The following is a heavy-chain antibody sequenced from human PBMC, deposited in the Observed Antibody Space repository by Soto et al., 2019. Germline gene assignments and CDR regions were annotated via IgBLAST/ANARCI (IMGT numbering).Heavy chain of an antibody. CDR3: TATPYYDFWSGSPGG. D-gene: IGHD3-3*01. CDR1: GFTFSNAW. V-gene: IGHV3-15*07. CDR2: IKSKTDGGTT. J-gene: IGHJ4*02. Sequence: GGSLRLSCAASGFTFSNAWMNWVRQAPGKGLEWVGRIKSKTDGGTTDYAAPVKGRFTISRDDSKNTLYLQMNSLKTEDTAVYYCTATPYYDFWSGSPGGWGQGTLVTVSS.